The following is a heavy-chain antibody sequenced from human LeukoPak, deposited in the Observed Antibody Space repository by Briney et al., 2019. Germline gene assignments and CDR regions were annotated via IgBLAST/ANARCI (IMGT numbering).Heavy chain of an antibody. D-gene: IGHD3-22*01. CDR1: GYTFTGYC. CDR2: INPNSGGT. V-gene: IGHV1-2*02. CDR3: ARGYYDSSGYYADAFDI. Sequence: ASVKVSCKASGYTFTGYCMHWVRQAPGQGLEWMGWINPNSGGTNYAQKFQGRVTMTRDTSISTAYMELSRLRSDDTAVYYCARGYYDSSGYYADAFDIWGQGTMVTVSS. J-gene: IGHJ3*02.